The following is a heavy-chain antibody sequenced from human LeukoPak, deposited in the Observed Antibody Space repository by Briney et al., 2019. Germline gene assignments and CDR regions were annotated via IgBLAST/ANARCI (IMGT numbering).Heavy chain of an antibody. Sequence: GGSLRLSCAASGFTFSSYAMSWVRQAPGKGLEWVSAISGSGGSTYYADSVKGRFTISRDNSKNTLYLQMNSLRAEDTAVYYCAKDLGYSSSWYGWFDPWGQGTLVTVSS. CDR3: AKDLGYSSSWYGWFDP. CDR2: ISGSGGST. J-gene: IGHJ5*02. CDR1: GFTFSSYA. V-gene: IGHV3-23*01. D-gene: IGHD6-13*01.